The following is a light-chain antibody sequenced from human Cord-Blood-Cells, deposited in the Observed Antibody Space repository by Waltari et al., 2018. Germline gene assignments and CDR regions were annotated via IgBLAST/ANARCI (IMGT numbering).Light chain of an antibody. V-gene: IGLV2-23*02. CDR3: CSYAGSSTFVV. J-gene: IGLJ2*01. CDR1: SSHVGSYNL. Sequence: QSALTQPASVTGSPGQSLTISCTGTSSHVGSYNLVSCYQQHPGKAPKLMIYEVSKRPSGVSNRFSGSKSGNTASLTISGLQAEDEADYYCCSYAGSSTFVVFGGGTKLTVL. CDR2: EVS.